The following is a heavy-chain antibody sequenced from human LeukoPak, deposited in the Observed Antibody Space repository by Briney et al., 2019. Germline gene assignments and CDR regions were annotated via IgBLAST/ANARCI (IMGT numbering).Heavy chain of an antibody. J-gene: IGHJ5*02. CDR2: INPNSGGT. V-gene: IGHV1-2*06. CDR1: GYTFTGYY. CDR3: ARDTYSSGQNWFDP. Sequence: ASVKVFCKASGYTFTGYYMHWVRQAPGQGLEWMGRINPNSGGTNYAQKFQGRVTMTRDTSISTAYMELSRLRSDDTAVYYCARDTYSSGQNWFDPWGQGTLVTVSS. D-gene: IGHD6-19*01.